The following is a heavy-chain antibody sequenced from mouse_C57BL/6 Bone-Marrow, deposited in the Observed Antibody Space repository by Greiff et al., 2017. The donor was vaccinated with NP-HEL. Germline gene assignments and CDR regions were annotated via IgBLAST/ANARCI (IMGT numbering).Heavy chain of an antibody. D-gene: IGHD1-3*01. CDR2: IWSGGST. CDR1: GFSLTRYG. CDR3: ARKESGGCFDY. Sequence: VQLTESGPGLVQPSPSLSISCTVSGFSLTRYGVHWVRQSPGKGLEWLGVIWSGGSTDYNAAFISRLSISQDNSKSQVFFKINSLQADDTAIYYCARKESGGCFDYWGQGTTLTVSS. J-gene: IGHJ2*01. V-gene: IGHV2-2*01.